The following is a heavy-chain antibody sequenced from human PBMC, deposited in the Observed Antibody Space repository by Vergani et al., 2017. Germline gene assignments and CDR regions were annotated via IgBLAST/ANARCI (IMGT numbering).Heavy chain of an antibody. Sequence: QVQLVESGGGVVQPGRSLRLSCAASGFTFSSYGMHWVRQAPGKGLEWVAVISYDGSNKYYADSVKGRFTIYRDNSKNTLYLQMNSLRAEDTAVYYCAKYPQVSWLLLKVGYYYMDVWGKGTTVTVSS. CDR3: AKYPQVSWLLLKVGYYYMDV. V-gene: IGHV3-30*18. CDR1: GFTFSSYG. CDR2: ISYDGSNK. D-gene: IGHD3-22*01. J-gene: IGHJ6*03.